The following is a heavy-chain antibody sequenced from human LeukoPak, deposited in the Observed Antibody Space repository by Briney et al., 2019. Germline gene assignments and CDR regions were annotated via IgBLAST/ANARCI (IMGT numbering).Heavy chain of an antibody. D-gene: IGHD2/OR15-2a*01. CDR2: IWYDGYNQ. J-gene: IGHJ4*01. CDR1: GFTFSSFG. CDR3: ARDSEGPASNFPDY. V-gene: IGHV3-33*01. Sequence: GGSLRLSCAASGFTFSSFGMHWVRQAPGKGLEWVAVIWYDGYNQFYADSVRGRFTISRDNSKNTLYLEMNSLRAEDTAVYYCARDSEGPASNFPDYWGHGTLVTVSS.